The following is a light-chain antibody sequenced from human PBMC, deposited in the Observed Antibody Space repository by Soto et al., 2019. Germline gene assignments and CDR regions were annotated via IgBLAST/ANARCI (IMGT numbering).Light chain of an antibody. CDR3: QSYDSSLSEG. CDR2: GNS. CDR1: SSNIGAGYD. J-gene: IGLJ1*01. Sequence: QSVLTQPPSVSGAPGQRVTISCTGSSSNIGAGYDVHWYQQLPGTAPKLLIYGNSNRPSGVPVRFSGSKSGTSASLAITGLQAEDEADYYCQSYDSSLSEGFGTGTKLTVL. V-gene: IGLV1-40*01.